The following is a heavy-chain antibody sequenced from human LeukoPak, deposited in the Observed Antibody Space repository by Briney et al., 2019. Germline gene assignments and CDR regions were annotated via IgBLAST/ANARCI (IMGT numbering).Heavy chain of an antibody. V-gene: IGHV4-59*01. CDR3: ARGRYYYDSSGCYYYFDY. J-gene: IGHJ4*02. Sequence: PSETLSLTCTVSGCSISSYYWSWIRQPPGKGLEWVGYIYYSGSTNYNPSLKSRVTISVDTSKNQFSLKLSSVTAADTAVYYCARGRYYYDSSGCYYYFDYWGQGTLVTVSS. D-gene: IGHD3-22*01. CDR2: IYYSGST. CDR1: GCSISSYY.